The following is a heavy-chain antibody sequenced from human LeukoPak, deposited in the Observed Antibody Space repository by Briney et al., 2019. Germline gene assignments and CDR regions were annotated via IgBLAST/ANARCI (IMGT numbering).Heavy chain of an antibody. Sequence: GGGLRLSCVAPGVSSSNYGMHCVRQAPRGGRESGAVMFYDESNAYSGDSVKGRFTISRDKSKNTLYLQMKSLRAEDTAVYYCARDPCYGSGKYYLGLDLWGQGTTVTVSS. J-gene: IGHJ6*02. CDR2: MFYDESNA. CDR3: ARDPCYGSGKYYLGLDL. CDR1: GVSSSNYG. D-gene: IGHD3-10*01. V-gene: IGHV3-33*01.